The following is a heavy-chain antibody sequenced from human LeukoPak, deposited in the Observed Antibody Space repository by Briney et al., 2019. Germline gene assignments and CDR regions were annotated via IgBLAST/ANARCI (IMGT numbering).Heavy chain of an antibody. Sequence: ASVKVSCKASGGTFSSYAINWVRQATGQGLEWMGWMNPNSGNTGYAQKFQGRVTMTRNTSISTAYMELSSLRSEDTAVYYCARAQLTYGPYYFDYWGQGTLVTVSS. V-gene: IGHV1-8*02. D-gene: IGHD3-10*01. CDR1: GGTFSSYA. J-gene: IGHJ4*02. CDR3: ARAQLTYGPYYFDY. CDR2: MNPNSGNT.